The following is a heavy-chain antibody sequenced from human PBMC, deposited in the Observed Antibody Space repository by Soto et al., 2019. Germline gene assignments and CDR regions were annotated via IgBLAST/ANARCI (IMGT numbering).Heavy chain of an antibody. CDR3: AFNGSRAGRWFDP. D-gene: IGHD1-26*01. CDR1: GYTFTSYY. J-gene: IGHJ5*02. Sequence: ASVKVSCKASGYTFTSYYMHWVRQAPGQGLEWMGIINPSGGSTSYAQKFQGRVTMTRDTSTSTVYMELSSLRSEDTAVYYCAFNGSRAGRWFDPWGQGTLVTVSS. V-gene: IGHV1-46*01. CDR2: INPSGGST.